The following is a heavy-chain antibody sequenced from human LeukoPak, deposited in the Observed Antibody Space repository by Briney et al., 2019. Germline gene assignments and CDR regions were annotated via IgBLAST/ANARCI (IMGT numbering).Heavy chain of an antibody. V-gene: IGHV4-34*01. CDR3: ARLPRSSWYRVY. J-gene: IGHJ4*02. D-gene: IGHD6-13*01. Sequence: SETLSLTCTVPGGSISSYYWSWIRQPPGKGPEWIGEINHSGSTNYNPSLKSRVTISVDTSKNQFSLKLSSVTAADTAVYYCARLPRSSWYRVYWGQGTLVTVSS. CDR1: GGSISSYY. CDR2: INHSGST.